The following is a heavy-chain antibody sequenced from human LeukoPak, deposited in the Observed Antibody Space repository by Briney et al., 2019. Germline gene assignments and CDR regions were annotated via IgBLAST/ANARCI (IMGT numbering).Heavy chain of an antibody. CDR2: MNSNTGNT. CDR3: ARGRRGSSGPWSWYLDL. V-gene: IGHV1-8*01. D-gene: IGHD3-22*01. J-gene: IGHJ2*01. Sequence: ASAKVSCKASGFTLTNFDINWMRQATGQGLEWMGWMNSNTGNTGYAQEFQGRVTMTRDTSIGTAYMELTNLRSEDTAVYYCARGRRGSSGPWSWYLDLWGRGTLVTASS. CDR1: GFTLTNFD.